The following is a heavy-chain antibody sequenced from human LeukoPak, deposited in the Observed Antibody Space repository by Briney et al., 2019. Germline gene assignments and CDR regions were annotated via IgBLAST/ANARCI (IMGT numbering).Heavy chain of an antibody. CDR2: VHLDGRT. V-gene: IGHV4-4*02. CDR1: GGSITTTNW. D-gene: IGHD3-3*01. CDR3: AREGGFYRPLDY. Sequence: SGTLSLTCGVSGGSITTTNWWTWVRQPPGKGLERIGEVHLDGRTNYNPSLESRLTISVDLSENHISLRLTSVTAADTAVYYCAREGGFYRPLDYSGQGTLVTVSS. J-gene: IGHJ4*02.